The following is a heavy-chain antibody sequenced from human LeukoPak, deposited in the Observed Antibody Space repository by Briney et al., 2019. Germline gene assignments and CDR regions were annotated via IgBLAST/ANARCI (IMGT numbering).Heavy chain of an antibody. CDR1: GFTFSSYA. CDR3: AKDIAVAGTTWFDP. J-gene: IGHJ5*02. V-gene: IGHV3-23*01. D-gene: IGHD6-19*01. CDR2: MSGSGGTT. Sequence: GGSLRLSCAASGFTFSSYAMSWVRQAPGKGLEWVSSMSGSGGTTYYADSVKGRFAISRDNSKNTLYLQMNSLRAEDTAVYYCAKDIAVAGTTWFDPWGQGTLVTVSS.